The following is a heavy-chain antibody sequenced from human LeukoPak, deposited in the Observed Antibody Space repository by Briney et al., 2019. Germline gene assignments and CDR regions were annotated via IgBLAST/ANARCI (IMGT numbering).Heavy chain of an antibody. CDR1: GGSISSSNW. CDR2: IYHSGST. CDR3: ARRGDSHAVFDY. D-gene: IGHD5-12*01. Sequence: PSETLSLTCAVSGGSISSSNWWSWVRQPPGKGLEWIGEIYHSGSTNYNPSLKSRVTISVDTSKNQFSLKLNSVTAADTAVYYCARRGDSHAVFDYWGQGTLVTVSS. V-gene: IGHV4-4*02. J-gene: IGHJ4*02.